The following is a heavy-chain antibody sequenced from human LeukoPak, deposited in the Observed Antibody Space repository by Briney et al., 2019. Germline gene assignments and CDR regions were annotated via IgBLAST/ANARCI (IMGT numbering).Heavy chain of an antibody. J-gene: IGHJ4*02. D-gene: IGHD5-24*01. V-gene: IGHV4-59*01. Sequence: PSETLSLTCTVSGGSISSYYWSWLRQPPGKGLEWIGYIYYSGSTNYNPSLKSRVTISVDTSKNQFSLKLSSVTAADTAVYYCARSRLMATTSFDYWGQGTLVTVSS. CDR3: ARSRLMATTSFDY. CDR2: IYYSGST. CDR1: GGSISSYY.